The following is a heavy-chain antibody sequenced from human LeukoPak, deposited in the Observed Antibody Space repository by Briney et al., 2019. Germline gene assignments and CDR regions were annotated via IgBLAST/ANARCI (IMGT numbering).Heavy chain of an antibody. CDR1: GGSISPYY. Sequence: PSDTLSLTCSISGGSISPYYWTWVRQSPGKGLEWIGYIYYGGSTNYNPSLKSRVTISIDTSETQFSLRLTSVTAADTAVYYCARGSSSWYIPQDYWGQGALVTVSS. D-gene: IGHD6-13*01. CDR3: ARGSSSWYIPQDY. V-gene: IGHV4-59*07. J-gene: IGHJ4*02. CDR2: IYYGGST.